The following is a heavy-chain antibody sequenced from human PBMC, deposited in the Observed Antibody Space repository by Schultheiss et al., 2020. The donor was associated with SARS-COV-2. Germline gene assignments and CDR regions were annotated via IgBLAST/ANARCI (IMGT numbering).Heavy chain of an antibody. CDR1: GYTFTSYG. J-gene: IGHJ6*02. D-gene: IGHD6-6*01. CDR2: ISAYNGNT. CDR3: ATDLRVYSSSSRYYYYGMDV. V-gene: IGHV1-18*01. Sequence: ASVKVSCKASGYTFTSYGISWVRQAPGQGLEWMGWISAYNGNTNYAQKLQGRVTMTEDTSTDTAYMELSSLRSEDTAVYYCATDLRVYSSSSRYYYYGMDVWGQGTTVTVSS.